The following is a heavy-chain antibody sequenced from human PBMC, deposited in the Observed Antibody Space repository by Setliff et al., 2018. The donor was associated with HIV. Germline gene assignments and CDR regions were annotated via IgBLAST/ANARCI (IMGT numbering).Heavy chain of an antibody. D-gene: IGHD2-8*01. CDR1: GDTFSNYA. J-gene: IGHJ4*02. V-gene: IGHV1-69*05. CDR2: INPLFGTT. CDR3: ASGSGYCRNGVCYIGVHKNPDKYYFDY. Sequence: SVKVSCKASGDTFSNYAITWVRQAPGQGLEWMGGINPLFGTTNYAHNFQGRLTITTDELMTTAYMELTSLRSEDTAVYYCASGSGYCRNGVCYIGVHKNPDKYYFDYWGQGTLVTVSS.